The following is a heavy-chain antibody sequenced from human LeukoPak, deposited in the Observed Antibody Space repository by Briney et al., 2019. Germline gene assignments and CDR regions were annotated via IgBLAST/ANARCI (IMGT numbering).Heavy chain of an antibody. Sequence: PGESLRLSCSASGFSLSNSPMHWVRQAPGKGLEDVSVISSNGGATYADSVKGRFTISRDISKNTLYLQMSSLRPEDTAVYYCARDVMVSWPIHQRYYGMDVWGQGTTVTVSS. CDR1: GFSLSNSP. D-gene: IGHD2-8*01. CDR2: ISSNGGAT. V-gene: IGHV3-64D*09. CDR3: ARDVMVSWPIHQRYYGMDV. J-gene: IGHJ6*02.